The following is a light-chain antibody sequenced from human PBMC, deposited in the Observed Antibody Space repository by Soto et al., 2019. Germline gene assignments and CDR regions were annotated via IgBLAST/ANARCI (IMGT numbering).Light chain of an antibody. Sequence: ERVMTQSPATLSVSPGERVTLSCRASQNVKSNLAWYQQKPGQAPRLLIHGASTRATGIPARFSGSGSGTEFTLTISSLQSEDSAVYFCQQYNNWPYTFGQGTKLEIK. CDR2: GAS. CDR3: QQYNNWPYT. J-gene: IGKJ2*01. CDR1: QNVKSN. V-gene: IGKV3-15*01.